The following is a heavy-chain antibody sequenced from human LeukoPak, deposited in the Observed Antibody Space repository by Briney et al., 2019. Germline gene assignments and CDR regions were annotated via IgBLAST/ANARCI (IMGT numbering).Heavy chain of an antibody. Sequence: GRSLRLSCAASGFTFSRYAMQWVRQAPGKGLEWVAVISYDGSNKYYADSVKGRFTISRDNSKNTLYLQMNSLRAEDTAVYYCARDPWRGDTAMVYPHYWGQGTLVTVSS. V-gene: IGHV3-30-3*01. D-gene: IGHD5-18*01. CDR2: ISYDGSNK. CDR1: GFTFSRYA. J-gene: IGHJ4*02. CDR3: ARDPWRGDTAMVYPHY.